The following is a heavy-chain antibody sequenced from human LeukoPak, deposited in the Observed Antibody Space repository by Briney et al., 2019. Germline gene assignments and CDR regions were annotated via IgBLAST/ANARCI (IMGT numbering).Heavy chain of an antibody. CDR1: GYTFTSYG. CDR2: INPNSGGT. V-gene: IGHV1-2*02. Sequence: ASVKVSCKASGYTFTSYGISWVRQAPGQGLEWMGWINPNSGGTNYAQKFQGRVTMTRDTSISTAYMELSRLRSDDTAVYYCARDWAITMIVVADDYWGQGTLVTVSS. J-gene: IGHJ4*02. CDR3: ARDWAITMIVVADDY. D-gene: IGHD3-22*01.